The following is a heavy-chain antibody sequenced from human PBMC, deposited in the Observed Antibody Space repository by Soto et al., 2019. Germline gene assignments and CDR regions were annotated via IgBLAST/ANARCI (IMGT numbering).Heavy chain of an antibody. Sequence: GGSLRLSCAASGFTFSSYWMSWVRQAPGKGLEWVANIKQDGSEKYYVDSVKGRFTISRDNAKNSLYLQMNSLRAEDTAVYYCARVSRDIVVVVAVDAFDIWGQGTMVTVSS. CDR1: GFTFSSYW. V-gene: IGHV3-7*01. CDR2: IKQDGSEK. D-gene: IGHD2-15*01. J-gene: IGHJ3*02. CDR3: ARVSRDIVVVVAVDAFDI.